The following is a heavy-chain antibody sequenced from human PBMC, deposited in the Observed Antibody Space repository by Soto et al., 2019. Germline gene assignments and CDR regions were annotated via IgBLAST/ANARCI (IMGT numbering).Heavy chain of an antibody. CDR1: GYTCTSYA. J-gene: IGHJ4*02. V-gene: IGHV1-3*01. D-gene: IGHD6-19*01. CDR3: ARVRSSGWYFDY. CDR2: INAGNGNT. Sequence: XSGKMSCRASGYTCTSYAILWVRQAPGQRLEWMGWINAGNGNTKYSQNFQGRVTITRDTSASTAYMELSSLRSEDTAVYYCARVRSSGWYFDYWGQGTLVTVSS.